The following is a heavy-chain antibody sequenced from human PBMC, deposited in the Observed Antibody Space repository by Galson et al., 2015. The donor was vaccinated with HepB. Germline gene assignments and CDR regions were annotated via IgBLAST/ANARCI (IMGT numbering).Heavy chain of an antibody. D-gene: IGHD3-3*01. CDR3: ASVGFGIFGVKGGMDV. CDR1: GYTFTSYY. CDR2: INPSGGST. Sequence: QSGAEVKRPGESLTISCKASGYTFTSYYMHWVRQAPGQGLEWMGIINPSGGSTSYAQKFQGRVTMTRDTSTSTVYMELSSLRSEDTAVYYCASVGFGIFGVKGGMDVWGQGTTVTVSS. V-gene: IGHV1-46*01. J-gene: IGHJ6*02.